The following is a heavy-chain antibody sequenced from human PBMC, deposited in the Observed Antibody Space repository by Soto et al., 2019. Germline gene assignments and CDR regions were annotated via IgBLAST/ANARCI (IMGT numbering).Heavy chain of an antibody. D-gene: IGHD1-1*01. CDR1: GFMFSNHG. Sequence: QVQLVESGGGVVQPGESLRLSCAASGFMFSNHGMHWVRQAPGKGLEWVAVIWSDGNNKYYADSVKGRFTISRDNYKNKVYLKMNSLRAEDTAVYYCVRGDNWNDEASDYWGQGTLVTVSS. CDR3: VRGDNWNDEASDY. V-gene: IGHV3-33*01. CDR2: IWSDGNNK. J-gene: IGHJ4*02.